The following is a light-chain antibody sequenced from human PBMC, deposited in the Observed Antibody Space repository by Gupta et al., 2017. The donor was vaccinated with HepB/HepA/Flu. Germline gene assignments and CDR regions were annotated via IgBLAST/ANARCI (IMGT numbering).Light chain of an antibody. CDR1: SGHSNYA. Sequence: QLVLPHSPSASASLGASVKLTCTLSSGHSNYAIAWHQQQPEKGPRYLMKVNNDGSHTKGDGIPDRFSDSSSGAERYLTISSLQSEDENDYYCQTWGAGRGVFGGGTKLTVL. J-gene: IGLJ2*01. CDR3: QTWGAGRGV. CDR2: VNNDGSH. V-gene: IGLV4-69*01.